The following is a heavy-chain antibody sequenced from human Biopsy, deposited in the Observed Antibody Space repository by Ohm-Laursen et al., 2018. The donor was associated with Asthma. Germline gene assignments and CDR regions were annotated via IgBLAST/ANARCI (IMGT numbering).Heavy chain of an antibody. Sequence: SSVKVSCKTSGDTFRTSAFSWVRQAPGQGLAWMGGVIPLLDTGDYAQKFQGRVKITADESTSTCYMELRSLTSEDTAVYFCAWGYSGYDRIQYYYNGMDVWGQGTTVTVS. CDR3: AWGYSGYDRIQYYYNGMDV. V-gene: IGHV1-69*01. CDR2: VIPLLDTG. CDR1: GDTFRTSA. D-gene: IGHD5-12*01. J-gene: IGHJ6*02.